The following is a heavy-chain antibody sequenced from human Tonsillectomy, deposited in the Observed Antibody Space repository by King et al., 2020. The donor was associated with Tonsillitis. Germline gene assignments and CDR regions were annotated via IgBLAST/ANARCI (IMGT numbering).Heavy chain of an antibody. D-gene: IGHD6-19*01. CDR2: IYYSGST. V-gene: IGHV4-30-4*01. Sequence: VQLQESGPGLVKPSQTLSLTCTVSGGSISSGDCYWSWIRQPPVKGLEWLGYIYYSGSTYYNPSLKSRLTISVDTSKNQFSLKLSSVTAADTAVYYCARHSSGWLFDYWGQGTLVTVSS. CDR1: GGSISSGDCY. CDR3: ARHSSGWLFDY. J-gene: IGHJ4*02.